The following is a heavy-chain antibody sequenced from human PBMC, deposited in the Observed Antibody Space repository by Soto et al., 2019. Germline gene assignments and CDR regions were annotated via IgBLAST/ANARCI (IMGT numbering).Heavy chain of an antibody. V-gene: IGHV3-30*18. CDR1: GFTFSSYG. J-gene: IGHJ5*02. Sequence: GGSLRLSCAASGFTFSSYGMHWLRQAPGKGLEWVAAMSYGGSQKYYADSVKGRFTISRDNSNNTLYLQMNSLRVEDTAVYYYAKDRGVFNDFIARGFAPGGLGPLVPVSS. CDR2: MSYGGSQK. CDR3: AKDRGVFNDFIARGFAP. D-gene: IGHD3-3*01.